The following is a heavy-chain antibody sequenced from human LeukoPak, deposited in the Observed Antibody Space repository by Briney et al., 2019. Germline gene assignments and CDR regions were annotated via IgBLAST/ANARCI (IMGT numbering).Heavy chain of an antibody. V-gene: IGHV3-66*02. D-gene: IGHD4-17*01. J-gene: IGHJ3*02. CDR2: IYSGGST. Sequence: GGSLRLSCAASGFTVSSNYMSWVRQAPGKGLEWVSVIYSGGSTYYADSVKGRFTISRDNSKNTLYLQTNSLRAEDTAVYYCAREGIGSYGDYEPLDAFDIWGQGTMVTVSS. CDR3: AREGIGSYGDYEPLDAFDI. CDR1: GFTVSSNY.